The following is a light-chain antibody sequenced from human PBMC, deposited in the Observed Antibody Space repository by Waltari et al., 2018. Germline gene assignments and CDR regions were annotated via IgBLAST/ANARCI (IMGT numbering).Light chain of an antibody. V-gene: IGLV2-14*01. CDR1: SSDVGGHNF. Sequence: QSALTQPASVSGSPGQSIAISCTGTSSDVGGHNFVSWYHQHPGKAPKLMISGVSNRPSGVSDRFSGSKSGNTASLTISGLQAEDEADYYCTSYRSLTTLVFGTGTKVTVL. CDR2: GVS. CDR3: TSYRSLTTLV. J-gene: IGLJ1*01.